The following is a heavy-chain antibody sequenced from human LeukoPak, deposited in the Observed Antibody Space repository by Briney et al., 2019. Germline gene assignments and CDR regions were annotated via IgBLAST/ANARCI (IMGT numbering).Heavy chain of an antibody. D-gene: IGHD2-2*01. V-gene: IGHV4-34*09. CDR1: GGSFSGYY. Sequence: SETLSLTCAVYGGSFSGYYWSWIRQPPGKGLEWIGEINHSGSTNYNPSLKSRVTISVDTSKNQFSLKLSSVTAADTAVYYCARGSSTSLFWWFDPWGQGTLVTVSS. CDR2: INHSGST. J-gene: IGHJ5*02. CDR3: ARGSSTSLFWWFDP.